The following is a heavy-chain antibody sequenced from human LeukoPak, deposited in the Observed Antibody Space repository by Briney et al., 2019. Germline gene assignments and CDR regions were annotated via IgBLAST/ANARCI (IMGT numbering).Heavy chain of an antibody. D-gene: IGHD3-16*01. CDR3: ARGEGTLPWPHFDY. CDR2: IIPIFGTA. V-gene: IGHV1-69*05. Sequence: SVKVSCKASGGTFSSYAISWVRQAPGQGLEWMGRIIPIFGTANCAQKFQGRVTITTDESTSTAYMELSSLRSEDTAVYYCARGEGTLPWPHFDYWGQGTLVTVSS. J-gene: IGHJ4*02. CDR1: GGTFSSYA.